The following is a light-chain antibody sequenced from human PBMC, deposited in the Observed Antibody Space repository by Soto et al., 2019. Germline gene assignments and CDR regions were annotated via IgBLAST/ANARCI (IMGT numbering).Light chain of an antibody. CDR3: MLYMGGGLVV. J-gene: IGLJ2*01. CDR2: STN. V-gene: IGLV8-61*01. CDR1: SGSVATTYY. Sequence: QTVVTQEPSFSVSPGGTDTLTCGLTSGSVATTYYPSWYQQTPSQAPRTLIYSTNIRSSGVPDRFSGSILGNKAALTITGAHADNESDYHCMLYMGGGLVVFGGGTQLTVL.